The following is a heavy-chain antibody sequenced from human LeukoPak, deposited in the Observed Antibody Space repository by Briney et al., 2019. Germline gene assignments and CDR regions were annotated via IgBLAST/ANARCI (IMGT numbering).Heavy chain of an antibody. CDR1: GGSISSYY. J-gene: IGHJ4*02. V-gene: IGHV4-59*01. Sequence: SETLSLTCTVSGGSISSYYWSWIRQPPGKGLEWIGYIYYSGSTNYNPPLKSRVTISVDTSKNQFSLKLSSVTAADTAVYYCASSLAPEGFDYWGQGTLVTVSS. CDR2: IYYSGST. CDR3: ASSLAPEGFDY. D-gene: IGHD1-14*01.